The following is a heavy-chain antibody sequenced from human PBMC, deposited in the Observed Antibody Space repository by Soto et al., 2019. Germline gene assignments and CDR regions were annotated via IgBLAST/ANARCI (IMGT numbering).Heavy chain of an antibody. CDR3: ARDLWGYCGTDCYPLDV. CDR1: GGSISSSSYY. CDR2: IYYSGST. D-gene: IGHD2-21*02. Sequence: SETLSLTCTVSGGSISSSSYYWGWIRQPPGKGLEWIGSIYYSGSTYYNPSLKSRVTISVGTSKNQFSLKLNSVTAADTAVYYCARDLWGYCGTDCYPLDVWGQGTTVTVSS. V-gene: IGHV4-39*07. J-gene: IGHJ6*02.